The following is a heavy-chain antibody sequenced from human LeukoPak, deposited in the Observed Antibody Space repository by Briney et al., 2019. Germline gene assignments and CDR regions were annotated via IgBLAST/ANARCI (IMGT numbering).Heavy chain of an antibody. D-gene: IGHD3-10*01. CDR2: ISWNSGSI. CDR1: GFTFDDYA. V-gene: IGHV3-9*03. J-gene: IGHJ4*02. CDR3: AKGGYGSGSYYYFDY. Sequence: PGGSLRLSCAASGFTFDDYAMHWVRQAPGKGLEWVSGISWNSGSIGYADSVKGRFTISRDNAKNSLYLQMNSLRAEDMALYYCAKGGYGSGSYYYFDYWGQGTLVTVSS.